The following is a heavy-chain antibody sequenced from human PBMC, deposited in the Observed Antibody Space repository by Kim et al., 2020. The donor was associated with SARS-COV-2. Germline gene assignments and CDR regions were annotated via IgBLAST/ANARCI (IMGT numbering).Heavy chain of an antibody. Sequence: VKGRFTISRDNSKNTLYLQMNSLRAEDTAVYYCAKKGERGYSGYDRYFDYWGQGTLVTVSS. J-gene: IGHJ4*02. V-gene: IGHV3-30*02. D-gene: IGHD5-12*01. CDR3: AKKGERGYSGYDRYFDY.